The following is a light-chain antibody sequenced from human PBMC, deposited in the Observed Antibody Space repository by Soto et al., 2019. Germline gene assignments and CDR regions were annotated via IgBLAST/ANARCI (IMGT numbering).Light chain of an antibody. Sequence: QSVLTQPASVSGSPGQSITISCTGTSTDVGGYNYVSWYQHRPGEAPKLMIFEVTKRPSGVSNRFSGSKSGNTASLTISGLQAEDEADYFCNSYTTSSTYVFGSGTKFTVL. V-gene: IGLV2-14*01. CDR2: EVT. CDR3: NSYTTSSTYV. CDR1: STDVGGYNY. J-gene: IGLJ1*01.